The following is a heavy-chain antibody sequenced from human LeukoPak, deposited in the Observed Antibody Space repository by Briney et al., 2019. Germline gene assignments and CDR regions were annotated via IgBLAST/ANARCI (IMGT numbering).Heavy chain of an antibody. CDR2: ISGSGGSA. V-gene: IGHV3-23*01. CDR1: GFTFSSYA. CDR3: AMTTVTASYYYGLDV. J-gene: IGHJ6*02. Sequence: GGSLRLSCAASGFTFSSYAMTWVRQAPGKGLEWVSAISGSGGSAYYADSVKGRFTISRDNSKNTLYLQMNSLRAEDTAVYYCAMTTVTASYYYGLDVWGQGTTVTVSS. D-gene: IGHD4-17*01.